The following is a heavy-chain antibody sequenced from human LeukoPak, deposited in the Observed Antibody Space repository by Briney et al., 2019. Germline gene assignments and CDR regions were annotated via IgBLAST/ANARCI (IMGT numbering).Heavy chain of an antibody. Sequence: SETLSLTCSVSGGSISNYYWSWLRQPPGEGLEWIGYIYYSGNTNYNPSLKSRVTISLDRSKNQFSLKVNSVTAADTAVYYCARRTFGVGFDFCGQGTLVTVSS. CDR2: IYYSGNT. CDR3: ARRTFGVGFDF. V-gene: IGHV4-59*08. D-gene: IGHD3-3*01. CDR1: GGSISNYY. J-gene: IGHJ4*02.